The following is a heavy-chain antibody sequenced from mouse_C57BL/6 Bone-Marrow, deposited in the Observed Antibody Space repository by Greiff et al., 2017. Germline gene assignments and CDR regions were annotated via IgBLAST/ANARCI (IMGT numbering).Heavy chain of an antibody. CDR3: ASGYYGKRMDY. D-gene: IGHD2-1*01. J-gene: IGHJ4*01. CDR1: GFTFSDYG. Sequence: EVQGVESGGGLVKPGGSLKLSCAASGFTFSDYGMHWVRQAPEKGLEWVAYISSGSSTIYYADTVKGRFTISRDNAKNTLFLQMTSLRSEDTAMYYCASGYYGKRMDYWGQGTSVTVSS. CDR2: ISSGSSTI. V-gene: IGHV5-17*01.